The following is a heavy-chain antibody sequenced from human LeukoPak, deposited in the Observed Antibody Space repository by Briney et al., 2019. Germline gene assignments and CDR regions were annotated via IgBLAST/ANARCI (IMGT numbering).Heavy chain of an antibody. J-gene: IGHJ3*02. CDR2: ISSSGSTI. V-gene: IGHV3-48*03. CDR3: AREPLYGSIGWRGSAFDI. CDR1: GFTFSSYE. Sequence: PGGSLRLSCAASGFTFSSYEMSWVRQAPGKGLEWVSYISSSGSTIYYADSVKGRFTISRDNAKNSLYLQMNSLRAEDTAVYYCAREPLYGSIGWRGSAFDIRGQGTMVTVSS. D-gene: IGHD3-10*01.